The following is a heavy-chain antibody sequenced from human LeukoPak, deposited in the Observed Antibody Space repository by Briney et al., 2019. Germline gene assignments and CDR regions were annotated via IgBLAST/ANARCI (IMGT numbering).Heavy chain of an antibody. D-gene: IGHD3-9*01. J-gene: IGHJ4*02. V-gene: IGHV3-7*03. CDR2: IKHDGSEK. Sequence: GGSLRLSCAGSGFTFSSHWMTWVRQTPGKGLEWVASIKHDGSEKNYVDSVKGRFTISRDNAKNSLYVEMNNLRGEDTAVYYCARDNFDWRPLDCWGQGTLITVSS. CDR3: ARDNFDWRPLDC. CDR1: GFTFSSHW.